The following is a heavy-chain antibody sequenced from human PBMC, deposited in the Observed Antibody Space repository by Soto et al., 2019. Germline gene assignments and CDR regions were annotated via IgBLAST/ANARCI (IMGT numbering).Heavy chain of an antibody. CDR2: IYWNDNE. V-gene: IGHV2-5*01. D-gene: IGHD6-19*01. Sequence: QITLKESGPTLVKPTQTLTLTCTFSGFSLRDYAVGVGWIRQPPGKALEWLSFIYWNDNEYYSPSLRSRLTISNDTSKTQVVLTMTNMDPVDTATYYCAHGSGWLFDYWGQGTLVTVSS. J-gene: IGHJ4*02. CDR1: GFSLRDYAVG. CDR3: AHGSGWLFDY.